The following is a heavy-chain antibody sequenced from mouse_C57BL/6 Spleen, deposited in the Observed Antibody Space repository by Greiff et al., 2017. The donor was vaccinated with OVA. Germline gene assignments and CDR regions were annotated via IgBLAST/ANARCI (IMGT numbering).Heavy chain of an antibody. CDR3: ARDYGSSYWYVDV. J-gene: IGHJ1*03. CDR2: IYPSDSET. D-gene: IGHD1-1*01. CDR1: GYTFTSYW. V-gene: IGHV1-61*01. Sequence: VQLQQPGAELVRPGSSVKLSCKASGYTFTSYWMDWVKQRPGQGLEWIGNIYPSDSETHYNQKFKDKATLTVDKSSSTAYMQLSSLTSEDSAVYYCARDYGSSYWYVDVWGTGTTVTVSS.